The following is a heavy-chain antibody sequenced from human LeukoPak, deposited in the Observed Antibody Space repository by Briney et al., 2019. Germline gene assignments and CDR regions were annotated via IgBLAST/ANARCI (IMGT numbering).Heavy chain of an antibody. Sequence: PGGSLRLSCAASGFTFSSYWMHWVRRAPGKGLVWVSRINSDGTSTSHADSVKGRFTISRDNAKNTLYLQMNSLRAEDTAVYYCARAGAKYGDYPLYYYGMDVWGQGTTVTVSS. J-gene: IGHJ6*02. CDR2: INSDGTST. CDR1: GFTFSSYW. CDR3: ARAGAKYGDYPLYYYGMDV. D-gene: IGHD4-17*01. V-gene: IGHV3-74*01.